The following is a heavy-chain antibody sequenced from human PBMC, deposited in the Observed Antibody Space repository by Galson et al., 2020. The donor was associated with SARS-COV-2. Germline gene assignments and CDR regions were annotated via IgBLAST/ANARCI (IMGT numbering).Heavy chain of an antibody. Sequence: GGSLRLSCAASGFTFSSYSMNWVRQAPGKGLEWVSYIRSSSSTIYYADSVKGRFPISRDNAKNSLYLQMNSLRAEDTAVYYCARPYCTNGVCYFYFDYWGQGSLVTVSS. J-gene: IGHJ4*02. D-gene: IGHD2-8*01. CDR2: IRSSSSTI. CDR1: GFTFSSYS. V-gene: IGHV3-48*01. CDR3: ARPYCTNGVCYFYFDY.